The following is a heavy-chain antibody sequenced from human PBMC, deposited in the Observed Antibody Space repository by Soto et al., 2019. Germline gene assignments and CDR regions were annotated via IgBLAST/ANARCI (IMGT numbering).Heavy chain of an antibody. Sequence: QITLKESGPTLVKPTQTLTLTCTFSGFSLSTSGVGVGWIRQPPGKALECLALIYWDDDKRYSPSLKSRLSVTNETSNNQVVLTMTNMDPVDTGTYYCAHRLCDSSCYWDVGFFDYWGQGTLVTVSS. V-gene: IGHV2-5*02. CDR1: GFSLSTSGVG. CDR2: IYWDDDK. D-gene: IGHD2-15*01. J-gene: IGHJ4*02. CDR3: AHRLCDSSCYWDVGFFDY.